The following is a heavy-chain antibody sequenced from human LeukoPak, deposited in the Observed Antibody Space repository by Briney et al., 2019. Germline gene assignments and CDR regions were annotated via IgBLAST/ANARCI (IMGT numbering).Heavy chain of an antibody. D-gene: IGHD3-3*01. CDR2: IIPILGIA. CDR3: ATSYEDYYYGMDV. J-gene: IGHJ6*02. Sequence: SVTVSCKASGGTFSSYAISWVRQAPGQGLEWMGRIIPILGIANYAQKFQGRVTMTWNPSTSTAYMELSTLRSEDRAVYYCATSYEDYYYGMDVWGQGTTVTVSS. CDR1: GGTFSSYA. V-gene: IGHV1-69*04.